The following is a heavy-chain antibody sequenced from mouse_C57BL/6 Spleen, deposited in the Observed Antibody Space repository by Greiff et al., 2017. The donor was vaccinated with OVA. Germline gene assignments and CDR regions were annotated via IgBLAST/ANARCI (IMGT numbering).Heavy chain of an antibody. CDR3: ARATTVVDPYWDFDV. CDR2: IDPNSGGT. Sequence: VQLQQPGAELVKPGASVKLSCKASGYTFTSYWMHWVKQRPGRGLEWIGRIDPNSGGTKYNEKFKSKATLTVDKPSSTAYMQLSSLTSEDSAVYYCARATTVVDPYWDFDVWGTGTTVTVAS. D-gene: IGHD1-1*01. V-gene: IGHV1-72*01. J-gene: IGHJ1*03. CDR1: GYTFTSYW.